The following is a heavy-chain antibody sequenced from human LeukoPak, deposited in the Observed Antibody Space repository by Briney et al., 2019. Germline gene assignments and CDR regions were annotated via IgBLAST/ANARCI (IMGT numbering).Heavy chain of an antibody. D-gene: IGHD1-26*01. J-gene: IGHJ5*02. CDR1: GYTFTCYY. V-gene: IGHV1-2*02. Sequence: ASVKVSCKASGYTFTCYYMHWVRQAPGQGLEWMGWINPNSGGTNYAQKFQGRVTMTRDTSISTAYMELSRLRSDDTAVYYCAREGWELLHWFDPWGQGTLVTVSS. CDR3: AREGWELLHWFDP. CDR2: INPNSGGT.